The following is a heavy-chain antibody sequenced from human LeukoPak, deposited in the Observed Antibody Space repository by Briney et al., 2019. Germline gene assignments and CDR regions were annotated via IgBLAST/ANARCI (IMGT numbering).Heavy chain of an antibody. CDR1: GCSFTSYW. V-gene: IGHV5-51*01. J-gene: IGHJ4*02. CDR2: IYPGDSDT. CDR3: ARGERRDGYSNY. D-gene: IGHD5-24*01. Sequence: GGALEISCKGSGCSFTSYWIGWVRQVPGEGLEVVGVIYPGDSDTRYSPSFQGQVTISADKSISTAYLQWSSLKASDTAMYYCARGERRDGYSNYWGQGTLVTVSS.